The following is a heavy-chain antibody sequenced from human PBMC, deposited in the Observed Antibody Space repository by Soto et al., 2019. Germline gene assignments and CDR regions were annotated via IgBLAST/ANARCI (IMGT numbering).Heavy chain of an antibody. CDR3: SRVGSGWDQLTYFDY. CDR1: GFTFGAYG. V-gene: IGHV3-49*03. D-gene: IGHD6-19*01. Sequence: HPGGSLRLSCTTSGFTFGAYGLSWFRQAPGKGLEWVGFTRGKAYGGTTEYAASVKGRFTISRDDSKSIAYLQMSSLKTEDTALYYCSRVGSGWDQLTYFDYWGQGTLVTVSS. J-gene: IGHJ4*02. CDR2: TRGKAYGGTT.